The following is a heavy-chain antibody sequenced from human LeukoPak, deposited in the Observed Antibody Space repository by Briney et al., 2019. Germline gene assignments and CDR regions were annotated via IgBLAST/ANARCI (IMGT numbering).Heavy chain of an antibody. V-gene: IGHV1-18*01. D-gene: IGHD2-15*01. Sequence: ASVKVSCKASGYTFTSYRISWVRQAPGQGLEWMGWISAYNGYAKYAQNVQGRVTMTTDTSTSTAYMDLRSLRSDDTAVYYCARNDSSAYDYWGQGTLVTVSS. CDR3: ARNDSSAYDY. J-gene: IGHJ4*02. CDR1: GYTFTSYR. CDR2: ISAYNGYA.